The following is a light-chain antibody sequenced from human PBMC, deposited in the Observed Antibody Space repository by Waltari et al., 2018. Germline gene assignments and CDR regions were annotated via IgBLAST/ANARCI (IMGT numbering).Light chain of an antibody. V-gene: IGLV2-14*01. CDR1: SSDVGAYNF. CDR3: SSYTTISTTV. CDR2: DVS. J-gene: IGLJ2*01. Sequence: QSALAQPASVSGSPGPSIPISCTGTSSDVGAYNFVFWYQHHPGKAPKLILYDVSRWPSGVSNRFSGSKSGNTASLTISGLQAEDEADYYCSSYTTISTTVFGGGTKVTVL.